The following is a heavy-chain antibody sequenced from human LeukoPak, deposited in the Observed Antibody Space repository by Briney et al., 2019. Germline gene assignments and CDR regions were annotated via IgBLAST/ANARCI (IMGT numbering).Heavy chain of an antibody. J-gene: IGHJ6*02. CDR3: ARDDAGAVANYYYYGMDV. CDR2: INKDGNDK. V-gene: IGHV3-7*03. Sequence: GGSLRLSCAASGSGFTFSDYWINWVRQAPGKGLEWVANINKDGNDKNYVDSVKGRFTISRDNAKNSLYLQMNSLRAEDTAVYYCARDDAGAVANYYYYGMDVWGQGTTVTVSS. CDR1: GSGFTFSDYW. D-gene: IGHD6-19*01.